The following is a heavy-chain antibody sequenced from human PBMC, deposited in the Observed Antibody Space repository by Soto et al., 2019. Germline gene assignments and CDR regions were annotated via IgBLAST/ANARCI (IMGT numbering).Heavy chain of an antibody. CDR2: ISAYNGNT. Sequence: ASVKVSCKASGYTFTSYGISWVRQAPGQGLEWMGWISAYNGNTKYSQKFQGRVTITRDTSASTAYMELSSLRSEDTAVYYCARAPLRFLEWLLELYFQHWGQGTLVTVSS. J-gene: IGHJ1*01. D-gene: IGHD3-3*01. CDR3: ARAPLRFLEWLLELYFQH. CDR1: GYTFTSYG. V-gene: IGHV1-18*01.